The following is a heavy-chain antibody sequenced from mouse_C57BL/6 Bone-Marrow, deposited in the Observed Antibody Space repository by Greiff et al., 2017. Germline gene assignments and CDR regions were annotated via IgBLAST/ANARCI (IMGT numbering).Heavy chain of an antibody. D-gene: IGHD5-1*01. V-gene: IGHV3-8*01. CDR2: ISYSGST. CDR3: ARGVPRRGFAY. CDR1: GYSITSDY. J-gene: IGHJ3*01. Sequence: VQLKESGPGLAKPSQTLSLSCSVTGYSITSDYWNWIRQFPGNKLEYMGYISYSGSTYYNQSLKSRISITRDTSKNQYYLQLNSVTTEDTATYYCARGVPRRGFAYWGQGTLVTVSA.